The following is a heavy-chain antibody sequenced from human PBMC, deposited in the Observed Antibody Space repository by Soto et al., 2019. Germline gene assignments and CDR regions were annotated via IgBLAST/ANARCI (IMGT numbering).Heavy chain of an antibody. CDR3: ARHESSRVIVVVPAAIDY. J-gene: IGHJ4*02. Sequence: SETLSLTCTVSGGSISSSSYYWGWIRQPPGKGLEWIGSMYYSGSTYYNPSPKSRVTISVDTSKNQFSLKLSSVTAADTAVYYCARHESSRVIVVVPAAIDYWGQGTLVTVSS. D-gene: IGHD2-2*01. CDR1: GGSISSSSYY. CDR2: MYYSGST. V-gene: IGHV4-39*01.